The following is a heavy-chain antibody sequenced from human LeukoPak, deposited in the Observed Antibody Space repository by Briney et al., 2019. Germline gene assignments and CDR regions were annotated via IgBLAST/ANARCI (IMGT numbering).Heavy chain of an antibody. D-gene: IGHD6-13*01. CDR2: IYPTGST. Sequence: SETLSLTCTVSGGSISSYYWGWIRQPPGKGLEWIGNIYPTGSTYYNPSLKSRVTISVDTSKNQFSLKVSSVSAADTAVYYCARANSSSGYWNWSDPWGQGTLVTVSS. CDR1: GGSISSYY. CDR3: ARANSSSGYWNWSDP. V-gene: IGHV4-4*08. J-gene: IGHJ5*02.